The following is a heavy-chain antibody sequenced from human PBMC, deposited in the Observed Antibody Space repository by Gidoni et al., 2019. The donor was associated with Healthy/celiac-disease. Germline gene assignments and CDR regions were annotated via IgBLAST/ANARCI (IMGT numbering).Heavy chain of an antibody. CDR1: GFTFSSYA. CDR3: ARGQFYGEVDY. CDR2: ISYDGSNK. D-gene: IGHD3-10*01. J-gene: IGHJ4*02. Sequence: QVQLVESGGGVVQPGRSLRLSCAASGFTFSSYAMHWVRQAPGKGLEWVAVISYDGSNKYYADSVKGRFTISRDNSKNTLYLQMNSLRAEDTAVYYCARGQFYGEVDYWGQGTLVTVSS. V-gene: IGHV3-30-3*01.